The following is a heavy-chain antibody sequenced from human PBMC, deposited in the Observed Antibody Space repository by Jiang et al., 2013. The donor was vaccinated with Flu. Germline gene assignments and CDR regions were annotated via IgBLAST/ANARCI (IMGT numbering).Heavy chain of an antibody. CDR3: ARVRDSSWDNSYMDV. V-gene: IGHV3-72*01. D-gene: IGHD6-13*01. J-gene: IGHJ6*03. CDR1: GFTFSDHY. CDR2: TRNKANSYTT. Sequence: QLLESGGGLVQPGGSLRLSCAASGFTFSDHYMEWVRQAPGKGLEWVGRTRNKANSYTTEYAASVKGRFTISRDDSKNSLYLQMSSLKTEDTAMYYCARVRDSSWDNSYMDVWGKGTTVTVSS.